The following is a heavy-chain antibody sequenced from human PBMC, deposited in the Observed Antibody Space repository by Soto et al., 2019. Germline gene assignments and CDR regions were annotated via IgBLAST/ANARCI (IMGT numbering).Heavy chain of an antibody. D-gene: IGHD3-3*01. CDR2: ISYDGSNK. CDR1: GFTFSSYA. J-gene: IGHJ4*02. V-gene: IGHV3-30-3*01. Sequence: SLRLSCAASGFTFSSYAMHWVRQAPVKGLEGVAVISYDGSNKYYADSVKGRFTISRDNSKNTLYLQMNSLRAEDTAVYYCARGRITIFGVVIGETPFDYCAQGTLVTFSS. CDR3: ARGRITIFGVVIGETPFDY.